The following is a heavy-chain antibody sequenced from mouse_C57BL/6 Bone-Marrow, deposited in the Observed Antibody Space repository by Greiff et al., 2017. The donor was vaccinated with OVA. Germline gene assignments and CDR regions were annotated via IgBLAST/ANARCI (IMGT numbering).Heavy chain of an antibody. Sequence: QVQLKESGPGLVAPSQSLSITCTVSGFSLTSYGVHWVRQPPGKGLAWLVVLWSDGSTNYNSALKSRLSISKDNSKSQVFLKMNSLQTDDTAMYYGARDYYDYGDWYFDVWGTGTTVTVSS. CDR3: ARDYYDYGDWYFDV. CDR2: LWSDGST. J-gene: IGHJ1*03. V-gene: IGHV2-6*03. D-gene: IGHD2-4*01. CDR1: GFSLTSYG.